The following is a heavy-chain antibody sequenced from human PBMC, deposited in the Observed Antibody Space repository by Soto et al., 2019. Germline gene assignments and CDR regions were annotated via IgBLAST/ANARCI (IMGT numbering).Heavy chain of an antibody. CDR3: ARESSVAGTAVDY. J-gene: IGHJ4*02. Sequence: ASVKVSCKASGGTFSSYTISWVRQAPGQGLEWMGRIIPILGIANYAQKFQGRVTITADKSTSTAYMELSSLRSEDTAVYYCARESSVAGTAVDYWGQGTLVIVSS. CDR1: GGTFSSYT. D-gene: IGHD6-19*01. CDR2: IIPILGIA. V-gene: IGHV1-69*04.